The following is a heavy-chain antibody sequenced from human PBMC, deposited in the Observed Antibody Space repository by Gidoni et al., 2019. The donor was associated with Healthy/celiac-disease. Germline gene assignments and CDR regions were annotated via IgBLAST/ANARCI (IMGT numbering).Heavy chain of an antibody. D-gene: IGHD2-2*02. CDR2: IRGSGGST. J-gene: IGHJ4*02. V-gene: IGHV3-23*01. Sequence: EVQLLESGGGLVQPGGSLRLSCAASGFTFSRYAISSVRQAPGKGVEWVSAIRGSGGSTYYADSVKGRFTISRDNSKNTLYLQMNSLRAEDTAVYYCAKDMLGGMDIVVVPAAIADLYYFDYWGQGTLVTVSS. CDR1: GFTFSRYA. CDR3: AKDMLGGMDIVVVPAAIADLYYFDY.